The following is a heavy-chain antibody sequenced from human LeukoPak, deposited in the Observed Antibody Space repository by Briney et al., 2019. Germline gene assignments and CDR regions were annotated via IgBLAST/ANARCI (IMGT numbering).Heavy chain of an antibody. CDR1: GGSMTRYY. Sequence: LETLSLTCTVAGGSMTRYYWSWIRQSQGKVPEWIGYIHSSGGTDYNPSLKGSVTMSVDTSKNQFSLKLSSVTAADTAVYYCARAMRSGGLYYVAVWGKGPTVTVSS. D-gene: IGHD2-2*01. J-gene: IGHJ6*03. CDR3: ARAMRSGGLYYVAV. CDR2: IHSSGGT. V-gene: IGHV4-4*09.